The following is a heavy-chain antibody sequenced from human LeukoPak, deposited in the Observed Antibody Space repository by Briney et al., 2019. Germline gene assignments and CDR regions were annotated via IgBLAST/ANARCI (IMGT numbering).Heavy chain of an antibody. V-gene: IGHV4-34*01. Sequence: SETLSLTCAVYGGSFSGYSWNWIRQPPGKGLEWIGEIDHGGSANYNPSLKSRVTISVDTSKNQFSRRLSSLTAADTAVYYCARGRAVAASFRFWGQGTLVTVSS. CDR3: ARGRAVAASFRF. D-gene: IGHD6-25*01. CDR1: GGSFSGYS. CDR2: IDHGGSA. J-gene: IGHJ4*02.